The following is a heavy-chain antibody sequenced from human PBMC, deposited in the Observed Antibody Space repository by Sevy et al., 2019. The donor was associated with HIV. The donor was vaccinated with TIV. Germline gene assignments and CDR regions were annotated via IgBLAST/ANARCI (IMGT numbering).Heavy chain of an antibody. D-gene: IGHD2-15*01. J-gene: IGHJ5*02. CDR3: ARRGDNNWFDP. V-gene: IGHV4-39*01. CDR2: ISYTGST. CDR1: GVSISGGAYY. Sequence: SETLSLTCTVSGVSISGGAYYWDWIHQPPGKGLEWIGSISYTGSTYYNPSLKSRVTISVDTSKNQFSLKLTSVTAADTAVYYCARRGDNNWFDPWGQGTLVTVSS.